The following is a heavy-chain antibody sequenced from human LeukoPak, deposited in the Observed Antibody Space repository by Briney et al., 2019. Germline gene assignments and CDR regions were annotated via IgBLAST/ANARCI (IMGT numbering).Heavy chain of an antibody. V-gene: IGHV3-9*03. CDR2: ISSNSGNI. D-gene: IGHD3-22*01. CDR1: GFTFDDYA. Sequence: GRSLRVSCAASGFTFDDYAMHWVRQAPGKGVECVSGISSNSGNIGYADSVKGRFTISRDNAKNSLYLQMKSLRPEDMALYYCAKALSGSSGGDAFDIWGQGTMVTVSS. CDR3: AKALSGSSGGDAFDI. J-gene: IGHJ3*02.